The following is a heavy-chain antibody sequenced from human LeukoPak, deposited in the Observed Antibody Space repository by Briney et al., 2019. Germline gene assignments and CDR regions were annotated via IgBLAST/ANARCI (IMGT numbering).Heavy chain of an antibody. V-gene: IGHV3-9*01. CDR1: GFTFDDYA. Sequence: GGSLRLSCAASGFTFDDYAMHWVRQAPGKGLEWVSGISWNSGSIGYADSVKGRFTVSRDNAKNTLYLQVNNLRAEDTAVYYCARGPNSNWSGLDFWGQGTLLTVSS. CDR3: ARGPNSNWSGLDF. D-gene: IGHD6-6*01. CDR2: ISWNSGSI. J-gene: IGHJ4*02.